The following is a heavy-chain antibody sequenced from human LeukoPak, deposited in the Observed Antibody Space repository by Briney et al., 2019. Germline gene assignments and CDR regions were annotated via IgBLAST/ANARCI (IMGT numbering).Heavy chain of an antibody. J-gene: IGHJ3*02. D-gene: IGHD5-24*01. CDR1: GGSISSYY. CDR2: IYYSGST. V-gene: IGHV4-59*08. Sequence: SETLSLTCTVSGGSISSYYWSWIRQPPGKGLEWIGYIYYSGSTNYNPSLKSRVTISVDTSKNQFSLKLSSVTAADTAVYYCARSGPRDGYTRTPFDIWGQGTVVTVSS. CDR3: ARSGPRDGYTRTPFDI.